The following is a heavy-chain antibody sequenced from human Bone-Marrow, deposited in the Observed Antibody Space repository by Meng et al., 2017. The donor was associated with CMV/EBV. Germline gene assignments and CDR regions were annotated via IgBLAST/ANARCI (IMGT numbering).Heavy chain of an antibody. V-gene: IGHV1-8*02. CDR1: GGTFSSYA. CDR3: ARTRIEVEPDGTKIKYYNYGMDV. D-gene: IGHD2-15*01. CDR2: MNPNSGNT. Sequence: ASVKVSCKASGGTFSSYAISWVRQATGQGLEWMGWMNPNSGNTGYAQKFQGRVTMTRNTSISTAYMELSSLTSDDTAVYYCARTRIEVEPDGTKIKYYNYGMDVWGQGTTVTVSS. J-gene: IGHJ6*02.